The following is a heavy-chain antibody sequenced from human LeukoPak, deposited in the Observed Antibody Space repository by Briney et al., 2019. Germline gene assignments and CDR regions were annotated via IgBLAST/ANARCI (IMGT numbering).Heavy chain of an antibody. D-gene: IGHD5-24*01. CDR3: AGSYKFAYYYYMDV. CDR1: GGSISRYY. J-gene: IGHJ6*03. CDR2: IYGSGST. Sequence: SETLSLTCTVSGGSISRYYWSWIRQPAGKGLEWIGRIYGSGSTTYNPSLKSRVRLSVDTSKNQFSLKLSSVTAADTAVYYCAGSYKFAYYYYMDVWGKGTTVTVSS. V-gene: IGHV4-4*07.